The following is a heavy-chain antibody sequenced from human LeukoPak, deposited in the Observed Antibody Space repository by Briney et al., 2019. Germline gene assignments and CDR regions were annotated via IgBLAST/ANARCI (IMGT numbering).Heavy chain of an antibody. D-gene: IGHD4-17*01. CDR1: GFAFSRYV. V-gene: IGHV3-23*01. Sequence: PGGSLRLSCADSGFAFSRYVMGWVRQAPGKRPEWVSIISQNSGSTNYADFVKGRFTISRDNSKNTLYLQMNSLRAEDTAIYYCAKDRDDHGDYVFDFWGQGTLVTVSS. CDR2: ISQNSGST. CDR3: AKDRDDHGDYVFDF. J-gene: IGHJ4*02.